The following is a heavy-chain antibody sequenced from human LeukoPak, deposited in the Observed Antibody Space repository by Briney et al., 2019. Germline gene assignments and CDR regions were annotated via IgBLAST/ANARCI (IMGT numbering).Heavy chain of an antibody. Sequence: SQTLSLTCAISGDSVSSNSAAWTWIRQSPSRGLEWLGRTYYRSKWYNDYAVSVKSRVTINPDTSKNQFSLQLSSVTPEDTAVYYCARSDHSYYFDYWGQGTLVTVSS. CDR3: ARSDHSYYFDY. V-gene: IGHV6-1*01. CDR1: GDSVSSNSAA. CDR2: TYYRSKWYN. J-gene: IGHJ4*02.